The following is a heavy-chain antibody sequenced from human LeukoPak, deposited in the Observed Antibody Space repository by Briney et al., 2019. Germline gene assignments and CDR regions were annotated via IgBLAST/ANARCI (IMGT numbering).Heavy chain of an antibody. V-gene: IGHV4-59*01. CDR2: IYYSGST. CDR1: GGSISSYY. Sequence: SETLSLTCTVSGGSISSYYWSWIRQPPGKGLEWIGYIYYSGSTNYNPSLKSRVTISVDTSKNQFSLKLSSVTAADTAVYYCARASVGCSSTSCYRAGYYYYMDVWGKGTTVTVSS. CDR3: ARASVGCSSTSCYRAGYYYYMDV. J-gene: IGHJ6*03. D-gene: IGHD2-2*01.